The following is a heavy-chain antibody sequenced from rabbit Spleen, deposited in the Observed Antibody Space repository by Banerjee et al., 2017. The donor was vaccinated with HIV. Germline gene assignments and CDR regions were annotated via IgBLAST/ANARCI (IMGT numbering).Heavy chain of an antibody. CDR1: GFSFSNSYY. D-gene: IGHD8-1*01. CDR3: ARDSGSSFSTYGMDL. CDR2: IDSGSSGFT. J-gene: IGHJ6*01. V-gene: IGHV1S40*01. Sequence: QSLEESGGDLVKPEGSLTLTCTASGFSFSNSYYMCWVRQAPGKGLEWIACIDSGSSGFTYFASWAKGRFTISKTSSTTVTLQMTSLTAADTATYFCARDSGSSFSTYGMDLWGPGTLVTVS.